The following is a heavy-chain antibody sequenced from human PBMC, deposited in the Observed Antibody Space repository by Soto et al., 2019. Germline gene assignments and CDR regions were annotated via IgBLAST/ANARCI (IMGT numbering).Heavy chain of an antibody. CDR2: ISAYNGNT. D-gene: IGHD3-3*01. Sequence: RASVKVSCKASGYTFTSYGISWVRQAPGQGLEWMGWISAYNGNTNYAQKLQGRVTMTTDTSTSTAYMELRSLRSDDTAVYYCARGSYDDFWSGGNWFDPWGQGTLVTVSS. V-gene: IGHV1-18*04. J-gene: IGHJ5*02. CDR1: GYTFTSYG. CDR3: ARGSYDDFWSGGNWFDP.